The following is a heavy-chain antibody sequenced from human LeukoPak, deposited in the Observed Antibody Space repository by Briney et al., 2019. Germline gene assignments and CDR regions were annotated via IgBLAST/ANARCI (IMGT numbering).Heavy chain of an antibody. CDR2: IYYSGST. Sequence: PSETLSLTCTASGGSISSYYWSWIRQPPGKGLEWIGYIYYSGSTNYNPSLKSRVTISVDTSKNQFSLKLSSVTAADTAVYYCARSGTMVRGVPLEIPYYYYYGMDVWGQGTTVTVSS. J-gene: IGHJ6*02. V-gene: IGHV4-59*01. CDR1: GGSISSYY. D-gene: IGHD3-10*01. CDR3: ARSGTMVRGVPLEIPYYYYYGMDV.